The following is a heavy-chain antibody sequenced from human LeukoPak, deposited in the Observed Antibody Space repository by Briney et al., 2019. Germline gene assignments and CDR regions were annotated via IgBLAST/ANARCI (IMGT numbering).Heavy chain of an antibody. V-gene: IGHV1-8*01. CDR2: MNPNSGNT. CDR1: GYTFTSYD. CDR3: ARGYCSGGSCYSGWDFGY. D-gene: IGHD2-15*01. J-gene: IGHJ4*02. Sequence: ASVKVSCKASGYTFTSYDINWVRQATGQGLEWMGWMNPNSGNTGYAQKFQGRVTMTRNTSISTAYMELSSLRSEDTAVYYCARGYCSGGSCYSGWDFGYWGQGTLVTVSS.